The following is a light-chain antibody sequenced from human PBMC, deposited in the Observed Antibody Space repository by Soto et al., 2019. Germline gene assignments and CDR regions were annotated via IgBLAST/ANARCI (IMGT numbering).Light chain of an antibody. V-gene: IGKV1-39*01. J-gene: IGKJ1*01. CDR1: QSIRSR. CDR2: DAT. CDR3: QQGYTTPLT. Sequence: DIQMTQSPSSLSASVGDTVTITCRASQSIRSRLNWYQQKPGKAPNLLIYDATSLESGVPSRSSGGGSGTDFTLTVSSLRPEDVATYYCQQGYTTPLTFGQGTKVDIK.